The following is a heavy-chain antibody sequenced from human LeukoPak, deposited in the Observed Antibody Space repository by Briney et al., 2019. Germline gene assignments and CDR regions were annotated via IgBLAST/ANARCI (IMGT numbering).Heavy chain of an antibody. Sequence: PGGPLRLSCAASGFTFINCAMNWVRQAPGKGLEWVSAISGSGGSTFYADSVRGRFTVSRDNSKNTLYLQMNSLRAEDTAVYYCAKAARWGLLEIDYWGQGTLVTVSS. D-gene: IGHD2-21*02. CDR2: ISGSGGST. V-gene: IGHV3-23*01. CDR3: AKAARWGLLEIDY. J-gene: IGHJ4*02. CDR1: GFTFINCA.